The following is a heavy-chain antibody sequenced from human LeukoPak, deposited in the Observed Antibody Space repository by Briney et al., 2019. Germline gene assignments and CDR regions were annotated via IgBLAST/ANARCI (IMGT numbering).Heavy chain of an antibody. V-gene: IGHV1-8*01. J-gene: IGHJ6*02. Sequence: ASVKVSCTASGYTFTSYDINWVRQATGQGLEWMGWMNPNSGNTGYAQKFQGRVTMTRNTSISTAYMELSSLRSEDTAVYYCARDREPHYDILTGYLPFGMDVWGQGTTVTVSS. CDR1: GYTFTSYD. CDR3: ARDREPHYDILTGYLPFGMDV. D-gene: IGHD3-9*01. CDR2: MNPNSGNT.